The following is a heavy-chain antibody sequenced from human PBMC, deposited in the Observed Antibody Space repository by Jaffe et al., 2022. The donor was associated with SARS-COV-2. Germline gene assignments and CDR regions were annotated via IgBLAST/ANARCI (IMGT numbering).Heavy chain of an antibody. Sequence: QVQLQESGPGLVKPSQTLSLTCTVSGGSITSGDYYWSWIRQHPGKGLEWIGYISHSGSAYYSPSLKSRVIISVDTSKNQFSLRLNSVTAADTAVYYCARKAGPRFGEENFDYWGQGTLVTVSS. V-gene: IGHV4-31*03. CDR2: ISHSGSA. J-gene: IGHJ4*02. CDR1: GGSITSGDYY. CDR3: ARKAGPRFGEENFDY. D-gene: IGHD3-10*01.